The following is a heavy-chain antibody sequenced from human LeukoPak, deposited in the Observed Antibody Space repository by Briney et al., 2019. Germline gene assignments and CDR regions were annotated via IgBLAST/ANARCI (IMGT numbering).Heavy chain of an antibody. CDR3: ARETVIDSAL. V-gene: IGHV1-2*02. Sequence: ASVKVSCKASGYIFRDYFIYWVRQAPGQGLEWMGWINPKNGGTNYAQKFQGRVTMTRDTSINTVHMELSRLRSADTAVYYCARETVIDSALWGQGTLVTVSS. CDR1: GYIFRDYF. J-gene: IGHJ4*02. D-gene: IGHD3-22*01. CDR2: INPKNGGT.